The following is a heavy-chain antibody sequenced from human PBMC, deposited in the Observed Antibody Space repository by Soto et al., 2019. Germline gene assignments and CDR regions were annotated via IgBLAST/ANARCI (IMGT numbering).Heavy chain of an antibody. V-gene: IGHV6-1*01. CDR1: GDSVSSNSAA. D-gene: IGHD2-15*01. J-gene: IGHJ6*03. CDR2: TYYRSKWYN. CDR3: ARDVVVVVAANYYSYMDV. Sequence: PSQTLSLTCAISGDSVSSNSAAGNWIRQSPSRGLEWLGRTYYRSKWYNDYAVSVKSRITINPDTSKNQFSLQLTSVTPEDTAVYYCARDVVVVVAANYYSYMDVWGKGTTVTVSS.